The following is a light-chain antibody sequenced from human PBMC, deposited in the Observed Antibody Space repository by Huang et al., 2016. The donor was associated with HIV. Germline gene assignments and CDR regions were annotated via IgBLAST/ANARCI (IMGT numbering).Light chain of an antibody. J-gene: IGKJ1*01. Sequence: DIQMTQSPSSLSASIGDRITISCRASQGIGTYLAWYQHKPGKVPNLLIYAASTLQSVVPSRFRGSGSGTNFTLTIGSLQPEDVASYYCQKYNNVPRTFGHGTKVEIK. CDR3: QKYNNVPRT. V-gene: IGKV1-27*01. CDR1: QGIGTY. CDR2: AAS.